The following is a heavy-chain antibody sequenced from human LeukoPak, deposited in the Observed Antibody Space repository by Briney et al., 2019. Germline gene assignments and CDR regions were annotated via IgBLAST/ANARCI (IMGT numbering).Heavy chain of an antibody. V-gene: IGHV3-53*01. CDR3: ARDPLGSGSYV. CDR2: IYSGGLT. Sequence: GGSLRLSCAASGFTASSNYMSWVRQAPGKGLEWVSIIYSGGLTYYADSEKGRFIISRDNSKNTLYLQMNSLRAEDTAVYYCARDPLGSGSYVWGQGTLVTVSS. CDR1: GFTASSNY. J-gene: IGHJ4*02. D-gene: IGHD3-10*02.